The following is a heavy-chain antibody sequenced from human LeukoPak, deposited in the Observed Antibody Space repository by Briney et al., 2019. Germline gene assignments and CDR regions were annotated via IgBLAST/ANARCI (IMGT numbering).Heavy chain of an antibody. Sequence: GGSLRLSCAASGFTFSSYSMNWVRQAPGKGLEWVAVISYDGSNKYYADSVKGRFTISRDNSKNTLYLQMNSLRAEDTAVYYCARGGLNYYYDSSGYSLRDAFDIWGQGTMVTVSS. D-gene: IGHD3-22*01. V-gene: IGHV3-30*03. CDR2: ISYDGSNK. J-gene: IGHJ3*02. CDR3: ARGGLNYYYDSSGYSLRDAFDI. CDR1: GFTFSSYS.